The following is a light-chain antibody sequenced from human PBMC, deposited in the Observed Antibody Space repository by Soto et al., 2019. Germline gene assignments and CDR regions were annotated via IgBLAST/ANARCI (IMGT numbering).Light chain of an antibody. V-gene: IGKV1-5*01. CDR2: DAS. Sequence: DIQMTQSPSTLSASVGDRVTITCRASQSISSWLAWYQQKPGKATKLLIYDASSLESGVPARFSGSGSGTEFTRTISSLQPDDFATYYCQQYNSYSLTFGGGTKVEIK. CDR1: QSISSW. J-gene: IGKJ4*01. CDR3: QQYNSYSLT.